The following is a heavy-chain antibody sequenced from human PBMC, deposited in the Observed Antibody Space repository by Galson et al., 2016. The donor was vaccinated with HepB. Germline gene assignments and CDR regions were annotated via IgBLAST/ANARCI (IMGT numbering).Heavy chain of an antibody. CDR2: ISGSDAGT. Sequence: SLRLSCAASGFTFSSYAMSWVRQAPRNGLEWVSAISGSDAGTYHADSVRGRFTISRDNSKNTLYLHMNSLRAEDTAVYYCVRGGWGTRCDFWGLGTLVTVSS. J-gene: IGHJ4*02. CDR1: GFTFSSYA. CDR3: VRGGWGTRCDF. D-gene: IGHD3-16*01. V-gene: IGHV3-23*01.